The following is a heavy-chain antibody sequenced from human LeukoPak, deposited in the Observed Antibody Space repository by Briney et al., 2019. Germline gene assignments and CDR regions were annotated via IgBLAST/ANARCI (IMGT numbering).Heavy chain of an antibody. CDR2: IIPIFGTA. V-gene: IGHV1-69*13. Sequence: SVNVSCKASGGSFSSYAISWVRQAPGQGLEWMGGIIPIFGTANYAQKFQGRVTITADESTSTAYMELSSLRSEDTAVYYCATDRGYYYDSSSAAYHFDYWGQGTLVTVSS. J-gene: IGHJ4*02. D-gene: IGHD3-22*01. CDR3: ATDRGYYYDSSSAAYHFDY. CDR1: GGSFSSYA.